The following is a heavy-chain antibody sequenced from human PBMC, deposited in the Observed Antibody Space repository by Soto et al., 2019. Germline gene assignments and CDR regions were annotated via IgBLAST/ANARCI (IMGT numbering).Heavy chain of an antibody. CDR1: GFTVSSNY. Sequence: GGSLRLSCAVSGFTVSSNYMNWVRQAPGKGLEWVSIIYSGGSAFYADSVKGRFTISRDNAKNSLYLQMNSLRAEDTALYYCAKDSGSGWYSSFDYWGQGTLVTVYS. D-gene: IGHD6-19*01. J-gene: IGHJ4*02. CDR3: AKDSGSGWYSSFDY. CDR2: IYSGGSA. V-gene: IGHV3-53*05.